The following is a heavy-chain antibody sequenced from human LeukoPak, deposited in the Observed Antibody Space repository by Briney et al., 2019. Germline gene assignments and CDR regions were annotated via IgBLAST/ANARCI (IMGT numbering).Heavy chain of an antibody. J-gene: IGHJ5*02. V-gene: IGHV3-23*01. D-gene: IGHD3-3*01. CDR2: ISGSGGST. Sequence: PGGSLRLSCAASGFTFSSYAMGWVRQAPGKGLEWVSAISGSGGSTYYADSVKGRFTISRDNSKNTLYLQMNSLRAEDTAVYYCAKDRYYDFWSGYSVWFDPWGQGTLVTVSS. CDR1: GFTFSSYA. CDR3: AKDRYYDFWSGYSVWFDP.